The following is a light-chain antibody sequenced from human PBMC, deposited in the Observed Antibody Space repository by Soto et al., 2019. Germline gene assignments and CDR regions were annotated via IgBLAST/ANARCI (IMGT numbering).Light chain of an antibody. V-gene: IGKV3-15*01. CDR3: KQYNNWPPET. Sequence: EIVMAQSPVTLSGFPLESATLSXRASQSLSSINLARYQHKAGQSPRLLIXGASTRATGIQVRLSGSASGKEFTLNISSLQSEDFAVYYCKQYNNWPPETFGQGTKVDIK. J-gene: IGKJ1*01. CDR2: GAS. CDR1: QSLSSI.